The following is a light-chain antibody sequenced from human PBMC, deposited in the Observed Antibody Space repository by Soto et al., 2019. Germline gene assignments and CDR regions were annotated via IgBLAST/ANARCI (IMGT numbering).Light chain of an antibody. J-gene: IGKJ1*01. V-gene: IGKV3-15*01. CDR3: QQYNNWPGT. CDR2: GAS. Sequence: EIVMTQSPATLSVSPGERATLSCRASQSVSSSYLAWYQQKPGQAPRLLIYGASTRATGIPARFSGSGSGTEFTLTISSLQSEDFAVYYCQQYNNWPGTFGQGTKLDIK. CDR1: QSVSSSY.